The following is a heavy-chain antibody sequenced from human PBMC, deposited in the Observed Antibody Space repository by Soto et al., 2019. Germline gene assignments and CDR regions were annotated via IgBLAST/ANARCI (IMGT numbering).Heavy chain of an antibody. V-gene: IGHV1-3*01. J-gene: IGHJ6*02. CDR3: ARTAAAGKYYYGVDV. CDR2: INAGNGNT. CDR1: GYTFTSYA. Sequence: GASVKVSCKASGYTFTSYAMHWVRQAPGQRLEWMGWINAGNGNTKYSQKFQGRVTITRDTSASTAYLQWSSLKASDTAIYYCARTAAAGKYYYGVDVWGQGTTVTVSS. D-gene: IGHD6-13*01.